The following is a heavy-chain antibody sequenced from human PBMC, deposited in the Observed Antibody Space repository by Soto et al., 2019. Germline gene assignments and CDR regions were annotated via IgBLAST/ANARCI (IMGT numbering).Heavy chain of an antibody. Sequence: QVQLQESGPGLVKPSETLSLTCTVSGGSITNYYCSWFRQPPGKGLEWLGYIKYNGDSAYNLSLKSRVTMSMDTSKTQFSLMLESVTATDTAVYYCARHGFGSLHGLVDVWGQGTTVIVSS. CDR2: IKYNGDS. CDR3: ARHGFGSLHGLVDV. V-gene: IGHV4-59*08. J-gene: IGHJ6*02. D-gene: IGHD3-10*01. CDR1: GGSITNYY.